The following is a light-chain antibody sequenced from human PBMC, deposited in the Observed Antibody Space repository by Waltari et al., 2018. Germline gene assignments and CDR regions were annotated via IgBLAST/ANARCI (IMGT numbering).Light chain of an antibody. CDR1: TRDVGGYNY. CDR3: CSFTSRSTWV. Sequence: QPALTQPAPVSGSPGQSITISCTVTTRDVGGYNYVSWYQHHPGKVPKLLFFDVSHRPSGVSNRFSGSKSGNTASLTISGLQAEDESDYYCCSFTSRSTWVFGGGTKLTVL. V-gene: IGLV2-14*03. CDR2: DVS. J-gene: IGLJ3*02.